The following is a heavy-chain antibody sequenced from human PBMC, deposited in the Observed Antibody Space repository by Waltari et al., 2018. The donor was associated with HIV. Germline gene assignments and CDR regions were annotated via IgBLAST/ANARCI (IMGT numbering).Heavy chain of an antibody. J-gene: IGHJ4*02. D-gene: IGHD6-6*01. CDR3: ARKGMYSSSCFDY. V-gene: IGHV4-34*01. Sequence: QVQLQQWGAGLLKPSETLSLTCAVYGGSFGGYYWSWIRQPPGKGLEWIGEINHSGSTNYNPSLKSRVTISVDTSKNQFSLKLSSVTAADTAVYYCARKGMYSSSCFDYWGQGTLVTVSS. CDR1: GGSFGGYY. CDR2: INHSGST.